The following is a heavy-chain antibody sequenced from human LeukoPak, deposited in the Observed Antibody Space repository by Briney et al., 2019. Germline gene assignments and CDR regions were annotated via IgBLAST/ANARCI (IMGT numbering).Heavy chain of an antibody. CDR3: ARGRKYQLPPRSPYCYYYMDV. CDR2: MNPNSGNT. Sequence: GASVKVSCKASGYTFTSYDINWVRQATGQGLEWMGWMNPNSGNTGYAQKFQGRVTITRNTSISTAYMELSSLRSEDTAVYYCARGRKYQLPPRSPYCYYYMDVWGKGTTVTVSS. J-gene: IGHJ6*03. D-gene: IGHD2-2*01. V-gene: IGHV1-8*03. CDR1: GYTFTSYD.